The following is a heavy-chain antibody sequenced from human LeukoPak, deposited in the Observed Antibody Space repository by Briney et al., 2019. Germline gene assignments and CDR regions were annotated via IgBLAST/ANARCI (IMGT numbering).Heavy chain of an antibody. CDR1: GFTFSSYG. D-gene: IGHD6-13*01. CDR2: ISYDGSNK. J-gene: IGHJ4*02. Sequence: PGGSLRLSCAASGFTFSSYGMHWVRQAPGKGLEWVAVISYDGSNKYYADSVKGRFTISRDNSKNTLYLQMNSLRAEDTAVFYCAKGQQLDYWGQGALVTVSS. V-gene: IGHV3-30*18. CDR3: AKGQQLDY.